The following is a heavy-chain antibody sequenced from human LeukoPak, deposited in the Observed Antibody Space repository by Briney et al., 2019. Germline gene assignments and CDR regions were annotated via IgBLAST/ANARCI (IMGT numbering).Heavy chain of an antibody. Sequence: GGSLRLSCAASGFTFSSYSMNWVRQAPGKGLEWVSYISSSSSSTIYYADSVKGRFTISRDNAKNSLYLQMNSLRAEDTAVYYCARGCLEYYYDSSGYYYGDDAFDIWGQGTMVTVSS. CDR2: ISSSSSSTI. CDR3: ARGCLEYYYDSSGYYYGDDAFDI. V-gene: IGHV3-48*04. CDR1: GFTFSSYS. D-gene: IGHD3-22*01. J-gene: IGHJ3*02.